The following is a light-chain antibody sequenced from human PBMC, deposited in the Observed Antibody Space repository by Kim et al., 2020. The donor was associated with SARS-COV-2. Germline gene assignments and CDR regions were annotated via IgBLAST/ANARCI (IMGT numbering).Light chain of an antibody. CDR2: RTS. CDR1: QSVSGW. CDR3: QQSYDFPRT. Sequence: DIQMTQSPSSLSAPVGDRVTITCRASQSVSGWLNWYQQKPGKAPHLLIYRTSTLQTGVPPRFSGSASGPDFTLTINTLQPEDFATYYCQQSYDFPRTFGQGTKVDIK. V-gene: IGKV1-39*01. J-gene: IGKJ1*01.